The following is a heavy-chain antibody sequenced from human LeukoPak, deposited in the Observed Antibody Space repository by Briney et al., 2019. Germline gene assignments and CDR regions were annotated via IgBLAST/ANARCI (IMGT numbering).Heavy chain of an antibody. J-gene: IGHJ3*02. Sequence: SVKVSSKASGGTFSSYAISWVRQAPGQGLEWMGGIIPIFGTANYAQKFQGRVTITADESTSTAYMELSSLRSEDTAVYYCARGGPSILVVVAAQYGAFDIWGQGTMVTVSS. V-gene: IGHV1-69*13. D-gene: IGHD2-15*01. CDR3: ARGGPSILVVVAAQYGAFDI. CDR1: GGTFSSYA. CDR2: IIPIFGTA.